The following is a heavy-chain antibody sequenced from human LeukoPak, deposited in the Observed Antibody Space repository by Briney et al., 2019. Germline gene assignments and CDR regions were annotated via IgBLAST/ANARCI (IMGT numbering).Heavy chain of an antibody. V-gene: IGHV6-1*01. CDR3: ASVGHPWGIKDAFDI. CDR2: TYYTSNWYN. D-gene: IGHD3-16*01. CDR1: GSIVYSNSVT. J-gene: IGHJ3*02. Sequence: SSQTLSLTCAISGSIVYSNSVTWNWIRQAPSRGLVSLGWTYYTSNWYNDYAVSVKSRITLNADTSRTQFSLQLNSVTPEVTAVYYCASVGHPWGIKDAFDIWGQGTMVTVSS.